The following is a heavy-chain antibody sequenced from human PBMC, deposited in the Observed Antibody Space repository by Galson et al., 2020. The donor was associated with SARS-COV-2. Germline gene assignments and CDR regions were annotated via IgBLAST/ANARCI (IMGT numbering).Heavy chain of an antibody. V-gene: IGHV3-43D*03. CDR1: GFTFDDYA. Sequence: GGSLRLSCAASGFTFDDYAMHWVRQAPGKGLEWVSLISWDGGSTYYADSVKGRFTISRDNSKNSLYLQMNSLRAEDTALYYCAKDILPATYYYGMDVWGQGTTFTVSS. J-gene: IGHJ6*02. CDR2: ISWDGGST. CDR3: AKDILPATYYYGMDV.